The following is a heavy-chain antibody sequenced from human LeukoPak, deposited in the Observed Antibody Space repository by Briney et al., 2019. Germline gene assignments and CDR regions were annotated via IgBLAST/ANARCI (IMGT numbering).Heavy chain of an antibody. Sequence: SVKVSCKASGGTFSSYAISWVRQAPGQGLEWMGGIIPIFGTANYAQKFQGRVTITTDESTSTAYMELSSLRSEDTAVYYCAREQYYDRPHGYFDYWGQGTLVTVSS. CDR1: GGTFSSYA. V-gene: IGHV1-69*05. CDR2: IIPIFGTA. D-gene: IGHD3-22*01. CDR3: AREQYYDRPHGYFDY. J-gene: IGHJ4*02.